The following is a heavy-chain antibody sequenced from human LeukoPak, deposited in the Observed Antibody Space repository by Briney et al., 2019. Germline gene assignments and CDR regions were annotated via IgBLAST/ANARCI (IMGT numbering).Heavy chain of an antibody. CDR3: ARGQLAL. Sequence: GGSLRLSCLASGVTFTNYDVHWVRQAPWKGLEWVANIKQDGSEKYYVDSVKGRFTISRDNAKNSLYLQMNSLRAEDTAVYYCARGQLALWGQGTLVTVSS. D-gene: IGHD6-13*01. V-gene: IGHV3-7*01. CDR1: GVTFTNYD. J-gene: IGHJ5*02. CDR2: IKQDGSEK.